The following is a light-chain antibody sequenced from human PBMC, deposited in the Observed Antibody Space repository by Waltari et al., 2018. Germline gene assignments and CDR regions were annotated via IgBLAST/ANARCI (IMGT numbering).Light chain of an antibody. CDR1: TTDIGTYDY. CDR2: QVT. CDR3: SSYTDSTTVV. Sequence: QSALTQPASVSGSPGQSITISCSGSTTDIGTYDYLSWYQQYPGKAPNLILYQVTIRPSGVSNRFSGSKSGNTASLTISGLQTDDEAIYYCSSYTDSTTVVFGGGTVVTVL. V-gene: IGLV2-14*01. J-gene: IGLJ2*01.